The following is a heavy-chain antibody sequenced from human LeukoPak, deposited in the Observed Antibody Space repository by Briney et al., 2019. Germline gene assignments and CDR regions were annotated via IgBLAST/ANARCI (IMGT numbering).Heavy chain of an antibody. Sequence: GGSLRLSCAASGFTVSSNYMSWVRQAPGKGLEWVSVIYSGGSTYYADSVKGRFTISRDNSKNTLYLQMNSLRAEDTAVYYCARDNRGYYDSSGSSLDDAFDIWGLGTMVTVSS. CDR1: GFTVSSNY. CDR2: IYSGGST. D-gene: IGHD3-22*01. J-gene: IGHJ3*02. CDR3: ARDNRGYYDSSGSSLDDAFDI. V-gene: IGHV3-66*02.